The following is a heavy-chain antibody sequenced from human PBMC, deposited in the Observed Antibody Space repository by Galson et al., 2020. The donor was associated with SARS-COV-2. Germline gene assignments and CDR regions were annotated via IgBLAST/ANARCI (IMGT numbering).Heavy chain of an antibody. CDR3: ASSFYGALSYYFDY. Sequence: SETLSLTCAVYGGSFSGYYWSWIRQPPGKGLEWIGEINHSGSTSYNPSLKSRVTISVDTSKNQFSLKLSSVTAADTAVYYCASSFYGALSYYFDYLGPGTLVTVSS. J-gene: IGHJ4*02. CDR1: GGSFSGYY. D-gene: IGHD4-17*01. V-gene: IGHV4-34*01. CDR2: INHSGST.